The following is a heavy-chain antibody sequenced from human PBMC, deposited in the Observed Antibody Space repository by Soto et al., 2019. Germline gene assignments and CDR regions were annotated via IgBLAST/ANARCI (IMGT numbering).Heavy chain of an antibody. Sequence: TSETLSLTCSVSGDSLKNHYWAWIRHSPGKGLGWIGNIYDSGSTNYSPALKSRVSMSVDXXXXXFXLXMXXXTAAXTAVYYCARSPMVPVDYFDFWGQVTVVTVSS. J-gene: IGHJ4*02. CDR1: GDSLKNHY. CDR2: IYDSGST. V-gene: IGHV4-59*11. D-gene: IGHD3-10*01. CDR3: ARSPMVPVDYFDF.